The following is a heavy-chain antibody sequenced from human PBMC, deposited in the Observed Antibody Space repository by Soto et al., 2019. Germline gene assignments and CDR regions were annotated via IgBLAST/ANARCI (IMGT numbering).Heavy chain of an antibody. CDR2: IYYSGST. CDR1: GGSISSSSYY. D-gene: IGHD2-21*02. CDR3: ARQGGGDSEYFQH. Sequence: QLQLQESGPGLVKPSETLSLTCTVSGGSISSSSYYWGWIRQPPGTGLEWIGSIYYSGSTYYNPSLKSRVTISVDTSNNQFSLKLSSVTAADTAVYYCARQGGGDSEYFQHWGQGTLVTVSS. J-gene: IGHJ1*01. V-gene: IGHV4-39*01.